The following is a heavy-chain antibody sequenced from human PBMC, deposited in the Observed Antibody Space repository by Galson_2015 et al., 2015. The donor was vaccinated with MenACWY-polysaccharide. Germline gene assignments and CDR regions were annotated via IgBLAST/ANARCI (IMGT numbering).Heavy chain of an antibody. CDR2: ISYHGTHK. V-gene: IGHV3-30*03. Sequence: SLRLSCAASGFTFSSYGMHWVRQAPGKGLEWVAAISYHGTHKYYADSVKGRFTISRDNSKNTLYLQMNSLRVEDTAVYFCARGRLDYWGQGTLVTVSS. J-gene: IGHJ4*02. CDR1: GFTFSSYG. CDR3: ARGRLDY.